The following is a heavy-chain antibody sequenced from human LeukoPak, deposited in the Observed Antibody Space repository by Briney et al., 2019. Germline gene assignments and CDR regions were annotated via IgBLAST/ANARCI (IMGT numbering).Heavy chain of an antibody. D-gene: IGHD2-2*03. V-gene: IGHV1-2*02. CDR1: GYTFTGYY. J-gene: IGHJ5*02. Sequence: ASVKVSCKASGYTFTGYYMHWVRQAPGQGLEWMGWINPNSGGTNYAQKFQGRVTMTRDTSISTAYTELSRLRSDDTAVYYCAREIGYCSSTSCDPGEFDPWGQGTLVTVSS. CDR2: INPNSGGT. CDR3: AREIGYCSSTSCDPGEFDP.